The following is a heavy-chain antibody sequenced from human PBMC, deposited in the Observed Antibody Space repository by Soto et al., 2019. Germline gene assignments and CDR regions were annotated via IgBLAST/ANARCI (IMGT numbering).Heavy chain of an antibody. V-gene: IGHV5-10-1*01. J-gene: IGHJ4*02. Sequence: SPSFQGHVTISVDKSISTAYLQWSSLKASDTAMYYCARHRSGRSYFDYWGQETLVTVSS. D-gene: IGHD6-19*01. CDR3: ARHRSGRSYFDY.